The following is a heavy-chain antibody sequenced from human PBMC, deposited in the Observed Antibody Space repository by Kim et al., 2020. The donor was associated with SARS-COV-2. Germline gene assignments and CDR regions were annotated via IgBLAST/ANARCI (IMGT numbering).Heavy chain of an antibody. Sequence: SETLSLTCTVSGGSISSSSYYWGWIRQPPGKGLEWIGSIYYSGSTYYNPSLKSRVTISVDTSKNQFSLKLSSVTAADTAVYYCAITGYSSGGHYWGQGTLVTVSS. D-gene: IGHD6-19*01. CDR2: IYYSGST. V-gene: IGHV4-39*01. CDR3: AITGYSSGGHY. J-gene: IGHJ4*02. CDR1: GGSISSSSYY.